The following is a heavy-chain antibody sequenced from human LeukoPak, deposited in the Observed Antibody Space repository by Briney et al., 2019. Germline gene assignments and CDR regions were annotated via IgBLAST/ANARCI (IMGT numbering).Heavy chain of an antibody. J-gene: IGHJ4*02. CDR1: GGTFSSYA. Sequence: ASVKVSCEASGGTFSSYAISWVRQAPGQGLEWMGGIIPIFGTANYAQKFQGRVTITADESTSTAYMELSSLRSEDTAVYYCASSVPLGTMIVVDLIFDYWGQGTLVTVSS. CDR3: ASSVPLGTMIVVDLIFDY. CDR2: IIPIFGTA. V-gene: IGHV1-69*01. D-gene: IGHD3-22*01.